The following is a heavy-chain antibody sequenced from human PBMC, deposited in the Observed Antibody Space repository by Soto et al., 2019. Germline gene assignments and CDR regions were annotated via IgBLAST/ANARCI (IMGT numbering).Heavy chain of an antibody. CDR3: ARSIAVAADDYYYYGMDV. CDR2: INPSGGST. V-gene: IGHV1-46*01. Sequence: ASVKVSCKASGYTFTSYYMHWVRQAPGQGLEWMGIINPSGGSTSYAQKFQGRVTMTRDTSTSTVYMELSSLRSEDTAVYYCARSIAVAADDYYYYGMDVWDQGTTVTVSS. CDR1: GYTFTSYY. J-gene: IGHJ6*02. D-gene: IGHD6-19*01.